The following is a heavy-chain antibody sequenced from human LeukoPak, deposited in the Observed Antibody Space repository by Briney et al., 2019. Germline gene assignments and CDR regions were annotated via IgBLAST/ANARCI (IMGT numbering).Heavy chain of an antibody. CDR1: GGSFSGYY. J-gene: IGHJ5*02. Sequence: PSETLSLTCAVYGGSFSGYYWSWIRQPPGKGLEWIGEINHSGSTNYNPSLKSRVTISVDTSKNQFSLKLSSVTAADTAVYYCARGGYDNWFDPWGQGTLVTVSS. D-gene: IGHD3-16*01. V-gene: IGHV4-34*01. CDR2: INHSGST. CDR3: ARGGYDNWFDP.